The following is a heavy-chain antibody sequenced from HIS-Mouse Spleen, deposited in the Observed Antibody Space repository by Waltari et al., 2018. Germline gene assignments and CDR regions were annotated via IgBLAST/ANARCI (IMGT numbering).Heavy chain of an antibody. CDR3: AREIPYSSSWYDWYFDL. CDR1: GGSISSSSYY. V-gene: IGHV4-39*07. Sequence: QLQLQESGPGLVKPSETLSLTCTVSGGSISSSSYYWGWIRQPPGKGLEWVGSIEYSGSTDSNPSLKSRVTISVDTSKNQCSLKLSSVTAADTAVYYCAREIPYSSSWYDWYFDLWGRGTLVTVSS. CDR2: IEYSGST. D-gene: IGHD6-13*01. J-gene: IGHJ2*01.